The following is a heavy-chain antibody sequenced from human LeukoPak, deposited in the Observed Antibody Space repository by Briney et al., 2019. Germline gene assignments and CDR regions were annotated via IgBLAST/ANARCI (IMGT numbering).Heavy chain of an antibody. Sequence: ASVKVSCKASGYTFTGYYMHWVRQAPGQGLEWMGWINPNSGGTNYAQKFQGRVTMTRDTSISTAYMELSRLRSDDTAVYYCVSTGYSSGWYKPYWGQGTLVTVSS. D-gene: IGHD6-19*01. CDR2: INPNSGGT. J-gene: IGHJ4*02. CDR3: VSTGYSSGWYKPY. V-gene: IGHV1-2*02. CDR1: GYTFTGYY.